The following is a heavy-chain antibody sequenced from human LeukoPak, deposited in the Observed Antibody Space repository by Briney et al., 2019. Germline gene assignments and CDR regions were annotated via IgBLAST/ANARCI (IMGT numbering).Heavy chain of an antibody. CDR2: IRDNGGST. CDR1: GFTFSSYA. Sequence: GGSLRLSCAASGFTFSSYAMSWVRQAPGKGLEWVSAIRDNGGSTYYADSVKGRFTISRDNSKNTLYLQMNSLRAEDTGVYYCAKAGLGYLGGFDYWGQGTLVSVSS. D-gene: IGHD5-18*01. V-gene: IGHV3-23*01. J-gene: IGHJ4*02. CDR3: AKAGLGYLGGFDY.